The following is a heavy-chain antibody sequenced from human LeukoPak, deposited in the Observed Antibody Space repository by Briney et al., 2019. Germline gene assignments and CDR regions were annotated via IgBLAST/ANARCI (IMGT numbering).Heavy chain of an antibody. V-gene: IGHV3-30*02. J-gene: IGHJ5*02. CDR3: ARDLLGYCSGGSCYSSWFDP. D-gene: IGHD2-15*01. CDR2: IRYDGSNK. CDR1: GFTFSSYG. Sequence: GGSLRLSCATSGFTFSSYGMHWVRQAPGKGLEWVAFIRYDGSNKYYADSVKGRFTISRDNSKNTLYLQMNSLRAEDTAVYYCARDLLGYCSGGSCYSSWFDPWGQGTLVTVSS.